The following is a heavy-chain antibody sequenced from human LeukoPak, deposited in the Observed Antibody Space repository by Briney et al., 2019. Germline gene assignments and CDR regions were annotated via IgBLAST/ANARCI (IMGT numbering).Heavy chain of an antibody. Sequence: PSETLSLTCAVYGGSFSGYYWSWIRQPPGKGLEWIGEINHSGSTNYNPSLKSRVTISVDTSKNQFSLRLSSVTAADTAVYYCARRIAIKPKYYFEYWGQGTLVTVSS. J-gene: IGHJ4*02. CDR3: ARRIAIKPKYYFEY. CDR2: INHSGST. D-gene: IGHD2-2*02. V-gene: IGHV4-34*01. CDR1: GGSFSGYY.